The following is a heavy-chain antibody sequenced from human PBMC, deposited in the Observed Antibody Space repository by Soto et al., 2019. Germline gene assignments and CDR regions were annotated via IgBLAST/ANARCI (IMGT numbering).Heavy chain of an antibody. CDR1: GDSVSSNSAA. J-gene: IGHJ4*02. CDR2: TYYRSKWLN. V-gene: IGHV6-1*01. CDR3: ARHSPGSRGALDY. D-gene: IGHD2-15*01. Sequence: SQTLSLTCAISGDSVSSNSAAWNWIRQSPSRGLEWLGRTYYRSKWLNDYAVSMQSRITIIPDTSKNQFYLQLNSVTPEDTAVYYCARHSPGSRGALDYWGTGSLVSVSS.